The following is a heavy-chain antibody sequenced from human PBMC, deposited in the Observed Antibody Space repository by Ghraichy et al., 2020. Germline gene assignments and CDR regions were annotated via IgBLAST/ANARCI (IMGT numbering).Heavy chain of an antibody. J-gene: IGHJ4*02. CDR2: IKEDGNDK. CDR3: TRGARNFAY. V-gene: IGHV3-7*01. CDR1: GLTFSNYW. Sequence: GGSLRLSCAASGLTFSNYWMNWVRQAPGKGLEWVANIKEDGNDKYYVDSVKGRFTISRDNAKNSLFLQMNSLRVEDTAVYYCTRGARNFAYWGQGTLVTVSS.